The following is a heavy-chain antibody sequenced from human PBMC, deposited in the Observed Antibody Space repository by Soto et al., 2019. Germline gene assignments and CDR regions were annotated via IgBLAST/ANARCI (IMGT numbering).Heavy chain of an antibody. D-gene: IGHD3-3*01. CDR3: ARGGYYDFWSGSGWFDP. CDR2: INAGNGNT. CDR1: GYTFTSYA. J-gene: IGHJ5*02. V-gene: IGHV1-3*01. Sequence: QVQLVQSGAEVKKPGASVKVSCKASGYTFTSYAMHWVRQAPGQRLEWMGWINAGNGNTKYSQKFQGRVTITRETSASTAYMELSSLRSEDTAVYYCARGGYYDFWSGSGWFDPWGQGTLVTVSS.